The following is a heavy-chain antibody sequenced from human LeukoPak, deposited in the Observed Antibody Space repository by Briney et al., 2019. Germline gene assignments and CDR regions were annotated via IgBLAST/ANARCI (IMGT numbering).Heavy chain of an antibody. CDR3: ARDPHSLRCSSWFGGPMNWYFDL. V-gene: IGHV3-23*01. Sequence: PGGSLRLSCAASGFTFSSYAMSWVRQAPGKGLEWVSAISGSGGSTYYADSVKGRFTISRDNSKNTLYLQMNSLRAEDTAVYYCARDPHSLRCSSWFGGPMNWYFDLWGRGTLVTVSS. J-gene: IGHJ2*01. CDR2: ISGSGGST. D-gene: IGHD6-13*01. CDR1: GFTFSSYA.